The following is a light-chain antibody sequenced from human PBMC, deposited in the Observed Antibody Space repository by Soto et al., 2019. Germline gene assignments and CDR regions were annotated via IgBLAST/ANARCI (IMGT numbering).Light chain of an antibody. J-gene: IGLJ1*01. CDR2: DVT. CDR3: CFYTGTYV. Sequence: QSALTQPRSVSGSPGQSVTISCIGTANDVGRYNFVSWYQQHPGKAPRLLIYDVTERPSGVPDRFSGSKSGNTASLTISGLQVEDEADYYCCFYTGTYVFGTGTKLTVL. CDR1: ANDVGRYNF. V-gene: IGLV2-11*01.